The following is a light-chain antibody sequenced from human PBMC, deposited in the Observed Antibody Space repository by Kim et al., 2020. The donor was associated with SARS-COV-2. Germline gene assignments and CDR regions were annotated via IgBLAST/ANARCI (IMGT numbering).Light chain of an antibody. CDR2: GAS. CDR3: QQYGSSPFT. V-gene: IGKV3-20*01. J-gene: IGKJ5*01. CDR1: QSVISRY. Sequence: APGERATTSCSASQSVISRYLAWYQQKPGQAPRLLIYGASGRPTGVPYRFSGSGSGTDFTLTISSLEPEDFAVYYCQQYGSSPFTFGQGTRLEIK.